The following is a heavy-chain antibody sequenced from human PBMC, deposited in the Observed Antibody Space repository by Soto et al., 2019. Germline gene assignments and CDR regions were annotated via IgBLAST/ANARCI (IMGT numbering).Heavy chain of an antibody. CDR1: GFTFSNAW. Sequence: GGSLRLSCAASGFTFSNAWMHWVRQAPGKGLVWVSRINSDGSSTSYADSVKGRFTISRDNAKNTLYLQMNSLRAEDTAVYYCARDWGRNYCSGGSCYSPPAFGIWGQGTMVTVSS. J-gene: IGHJ3*02. D-gene: IGHD2-15*01. V-gene: IGHV3-74*01. CDR3: ARDWGRNYCSGGSCYSPPAFGI. CDR2: INSDGSST.